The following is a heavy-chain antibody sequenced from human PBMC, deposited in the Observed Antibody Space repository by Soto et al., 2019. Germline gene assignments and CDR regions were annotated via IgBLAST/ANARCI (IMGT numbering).Heavy chain of an antibody. CDR3: ARPSLIAVASIDY. CDR2: IYYSGST. Sequence: SETLSLTCAVYGGSFSGYYWTWIRQPPGKGLEWIGSIYYSGSTYYNPSLKSRVTISVDTSKNQLSLKLSSVTAADTAVYYCARPSLIAVASIDYWGQGTLVTVS. J-gene: IGHJ4*02. V-gene: IGHV4-34*01. CDR1: GGSFSGYY. D-gene: IGHD6-19*01.